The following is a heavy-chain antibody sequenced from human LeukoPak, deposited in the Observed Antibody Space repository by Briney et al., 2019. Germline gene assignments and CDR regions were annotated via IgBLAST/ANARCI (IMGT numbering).Heavy chain of an antibody. CDR1: GFTFSGSA. J-gene: IGHJ4*02. Sequence: PGGSLRLSCAASGFTFSGSAMHWVRRASGKGLEWVGRIRSKANSYATAYAASVKGRFTISRDDSKNTAYLQMNSLKTEDTAVYYCVSPSNYDFWSGPADYWGQGTLVTVSS. CDR2: IRSKANSYAT. V-gene: IGHV3-73*01. CDR3: VSPSNYDFWSGPADY. D-gene: IGHD3-3*01.